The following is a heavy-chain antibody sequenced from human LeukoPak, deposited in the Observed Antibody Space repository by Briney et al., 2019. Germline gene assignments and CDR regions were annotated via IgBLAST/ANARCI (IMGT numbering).Heavy chain of an antibody. CDR3: ARISVPGSL. CDR2: ISSSSSTI. CDR1: GFTFSSYS. Sequence: PGGSLRLSCAASGFTFSSYSMNWVRQAPGKGLEWVSYISSSSSTIYYADSVKGRFTISRGNAKNSLYLQMNSLRAEDTAVYYCARISVPGSLWGQGTMVTVSS. V-gene: IGHV3-48*01. J-gene: IGHJ3*01. D-gene: IGHD5/OR15-5a*01.